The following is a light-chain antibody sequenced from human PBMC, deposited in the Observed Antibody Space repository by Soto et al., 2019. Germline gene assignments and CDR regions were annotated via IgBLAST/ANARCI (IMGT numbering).Light chain of an antibody. Sequence: QSALTQPRSVSGSPGQSVTISCTGTSSDVGAYNFVSWYQHHPGKAPKLIIYDVPERPSGVPDRFSGSKSGNSASLTISGLQTEDEADYYCCSYAGTYSWVFGGGTQLTVL. CDR1: SSDVGAYNF. J-gene: IGLJ3*02. CDR3: CSYAGTYSWV. V-gene: IGLV2-11*01. CDR2: DVP.